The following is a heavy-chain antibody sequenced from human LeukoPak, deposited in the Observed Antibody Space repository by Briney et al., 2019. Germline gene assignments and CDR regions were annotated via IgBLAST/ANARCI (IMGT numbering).Heavy chain of an antibody. CDR3: ARVDGGKMSYYYGSGAKGAFDI. V-gene: IGHV4-4*07. D-gene: IGHD3-10*01. CDR2: IDTSGNT. J-gene: IGHJ3*02. Sequence: TPSETLSLTCTVSGGSISSYYWSWIRQPAGKGLEWIGRIDTSGNTNYKPSLKSRVTISVDTSKNQFSLKLSSVTAADTAVYYCARVDGGKMSYYYGSGAKGAFDIWGQGTMVTVSS. CDR1: GGSISSYY.